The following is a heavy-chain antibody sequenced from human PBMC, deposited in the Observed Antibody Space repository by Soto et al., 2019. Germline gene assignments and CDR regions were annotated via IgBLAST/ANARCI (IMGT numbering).Heavy chain of an antibody. J-gene: IGHJ6*02. CDR2: IIPVFGTA. CDR1: RVAFSTFI. Sequence: QAQLEQSGGEVKKPGSSVKVSCKASRVAFSTFIVTWVRQAPGLGLEWVGGIIPVFGTANYAQKFQGRVTITEDESTSTSYMEVNNLRSEDTAVYYCAKVRYSSPMGYYYGMDVWGQGTTVTVSS. D-gene: IGHD2-2*01. CDR3: AKVRYSSPMGYYYGMDV. V-gene: IGHV1-69*01.